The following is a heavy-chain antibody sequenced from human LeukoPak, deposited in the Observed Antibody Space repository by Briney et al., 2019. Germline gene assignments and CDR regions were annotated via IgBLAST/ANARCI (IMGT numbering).Heavy chain of an antibody. D-gene: IGHD3-22*01. CDR1: GFTHSSYA. CDR2: ISGSGGST. V-gene: IGHV3-23*01. J-gene: IGHJ6*01. Sequence: GGSLRLSWAASGFTHSSYAMGWLRQAPGKGLEWVSDISGSGGSTYYADSVKGRFTISRDNSKNTLYLQMNSLRAEDTAVYYGAQGLKVVGSSSYYYYYGMDVWGEGATVAVCS. CDR3: AQGLKVVGSSSYYYYYGMDV.